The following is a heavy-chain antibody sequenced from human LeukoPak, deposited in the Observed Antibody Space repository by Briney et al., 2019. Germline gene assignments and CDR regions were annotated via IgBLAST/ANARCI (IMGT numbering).Heavy chain of an antibody. CDR2: INHSGST. V-gene: IGHV4-34*01. CDR3: ARGRARFDP. J-gene: IGHJ5*02. CDR1: GGSFSGYY. Sequence: SETLSLTCAVYGGSFSGYYWSWIRQPPGRGLEWIGEINHSGSTNYNPSLKSRVTISVDTSKNQFSLKLSSVTAADAAVYYCARGRARFDPWGQGTLVTVSS.